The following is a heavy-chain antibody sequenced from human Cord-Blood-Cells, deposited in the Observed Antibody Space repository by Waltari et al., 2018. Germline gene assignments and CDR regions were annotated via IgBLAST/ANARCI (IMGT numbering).Heavy chain of an antibody. CDR3: ARTVYSGSSFDY. J-gene: IGHJ4*02. CDR2: INHSGIT. CDR1: GGSFSGYY. Sequence: QVQLQQWGAGLLKPSETLSLTCAVYGGSFSGYYWSWIRQPPGKGLEWIGEINHSGITNYNPSLKNRVTISVDTSKNQFSLKLSSVTAADTAVYYCARTVYSGSSFDYWGQGTLVTVSS. V-gene: IGHV4-34*01. D-gene: IGHD1-26*01.